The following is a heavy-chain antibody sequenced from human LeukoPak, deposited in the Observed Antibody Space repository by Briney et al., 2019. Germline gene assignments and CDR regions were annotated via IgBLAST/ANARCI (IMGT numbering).Heavy chain of an antibody. D-gene: IGHD6-6*01. CDR1: GFTFSSYA. CDR3: AKLDGAARGYYYYYMDV. J-gene: IGHJ6*03. CDR2: ISYDGSNK. Sequence: GGSLRLSCAASGFTFSSYAMHWVRQAPGKGLEWVAVISYDGSNKYYADSVKGRFTISRDNSKNTLYLQMNSLRAEDTAVYYCAKLDGAARGYYYYYMDVWGKGTTVTVSS. V-gene: IGHV3-30-3*02.